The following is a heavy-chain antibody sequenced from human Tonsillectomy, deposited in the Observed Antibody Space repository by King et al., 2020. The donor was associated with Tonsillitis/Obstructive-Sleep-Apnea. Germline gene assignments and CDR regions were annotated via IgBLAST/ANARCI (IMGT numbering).Heavy chain of an antibody. D-gene: IGHD3-3*01. CDR1: GFTFSSYG. CDR2: IWYDGSNK. V-gene: IGHV3-33*01. Sequence: QLVQSGGGVVQPGRSLRLSCAASGFTFSSYGMHWVRQAPGKGLEWVAVIWYDGSNKYYADSVKGRFTISRDNSKNTLYLQMNSLRAEDTAVYYCARYAFPFLEWSYNWFDPWGQGTLVTVSS. CDR3: ARYAFPFLEWSYNWFDP. J-gene: IGHJ5*02.